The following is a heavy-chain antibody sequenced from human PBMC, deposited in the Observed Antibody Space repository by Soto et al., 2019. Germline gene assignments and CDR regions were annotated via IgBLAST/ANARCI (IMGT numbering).Heavy chain of an antibody. CDR1: GGSISSYY. CDR3: ATRSTVTTSGAFDY. V-gene: IGHV4-59*04. D-gene: IGHD4-4*01. Sequence: PSETLSLTCTVSGGSISSYYWSWIRQPPGKGLEWIGYIYYSGSTYYNPSLKSRVTISVDTSKNQFSLKLSSVTAADTAVYYCATRSTVTTSGAFDYWGQGTLVTVSS. CDR2: IYYSGST. J-gene: IGHJ4*02.